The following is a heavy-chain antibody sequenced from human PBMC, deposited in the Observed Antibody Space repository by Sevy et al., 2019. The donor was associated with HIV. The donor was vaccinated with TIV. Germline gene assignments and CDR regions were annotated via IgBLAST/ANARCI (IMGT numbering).Heavy chain of an antibody. CDR2: VRNDGSNK. J-gene: IGHJ6*02. V-gene: IGHV3-30*02. Sequence: GGSLRLSCAASGFSLTTSDMHWVRQAPGKGLEWVAYVRNDGSNKYYADSVRDRFTISRDSPKNTLYLQMNSMRAEDPDMYNWGREEKTTDDWLEDLDSYSALDVWGPGTIVTVSS. D-gene: IGHD3-9*01. CDR1: GFSLTTSD. CDR3: GREEKTTDDWLEDLDSYSALDV.